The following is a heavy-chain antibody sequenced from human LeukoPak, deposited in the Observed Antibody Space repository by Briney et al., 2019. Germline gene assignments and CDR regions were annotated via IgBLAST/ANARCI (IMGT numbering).Heavy chain of an antibody. CDR1: GFTFSSYA. V-gene: IGHV3-23*01. CDR3: AIPIALAVAGSRFDP. J-gene: IGHJ5*02. CDR2: ISGSGGST. D-gene: IGHD6-19*01. Sequence: PGGSLRLSCAASGFTFSSYAMSWVRQAPGKGLEWVSAISGSGGSTYYADSVKGRFTISRDNSKNTLYLQMNSLRAEDTAVYYCAIPIALAVAGSRFDPWGQGTLVTVSS.